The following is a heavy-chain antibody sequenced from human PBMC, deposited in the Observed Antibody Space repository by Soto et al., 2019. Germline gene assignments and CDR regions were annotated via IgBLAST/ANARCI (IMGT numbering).Heavy chain of an antibody. D-gene: IGHD3-16*01. CDR1: GYTFTNHG. Sequence: QVQLVQSGTEVKKPGASVKVSCKTSGYTFTNHGINWVRQAPGQGLEWMGWINPYNANTNYAQKLQGRVTMTTDTSPTPAYMGLGSLTSDDPAVYYCARDRVAGIWGDAFDIWGQGTVVTVSS. V-gene: IGHV1-18*04. J-gene: IGHJ3*02. CDR2: INPYNANT. CDR3: ARDRVAGIWGDAFDI.